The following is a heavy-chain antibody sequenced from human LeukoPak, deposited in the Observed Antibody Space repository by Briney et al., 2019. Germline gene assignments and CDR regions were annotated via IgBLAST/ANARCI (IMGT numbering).Heavy chain of an antibody. J-gene: IGHJ4*02. CDR2: VHHSGGT. CDR1: GIIVSNNY. V-gene: IGHV4-39*01. D-gene: IGHD5-18*01. Sequence: AGGSLRLSCAASGIIVSNNYMSWVRQAPGKGLEWIATVHHSGGTYVNPSLKRRVTISVHMSKSQSSLTLTSVTAADTAVYYCARQQSSSFLRRGYIESWGQGTLVTVSS. CDR3: ARQQSSSFLRRGYIES.